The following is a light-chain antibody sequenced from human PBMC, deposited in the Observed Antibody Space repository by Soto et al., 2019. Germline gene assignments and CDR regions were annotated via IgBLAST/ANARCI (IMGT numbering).Light chain of an antibody. V-gene: IGLV2-14*01. CDR3: SSYTRNSIPEGL. Sequence: QSVLTQSASVTGSAGQSIIISCTGTSSDVGGYNYVSWYQQHPGKAPKLMIYDVSNRPSGASNRFSGSKSGNTASLTISGIKAVVEADYYCSSYTRNSIPEGLYGGGTKVTVL. CDR1: SSDVGGYNY. CDR2: DVS. J-gene: IGLJ3*02.